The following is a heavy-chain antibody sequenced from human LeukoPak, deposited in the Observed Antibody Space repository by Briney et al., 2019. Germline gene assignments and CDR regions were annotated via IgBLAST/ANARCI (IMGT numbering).Heavy chain of an antibody. Sequence: GGSLRLSCVASGFIFNDYAMYWVRHLPGKGLEWVSLISGDGDSTYYEDSVKGRFSMSRDNRRNSVYLQMNSLRIGDTALYYCAKDSLEAAGNFDYWGQGTLVTVS. CDR1: GFIFNDYA. CDR2: ISGDGDST. CDR3: AKDSLEAAGNFDY. D-gene: IGHD1-14*01. J-gene: IGHJ4*02. V-gene: IGHV3-43*02.